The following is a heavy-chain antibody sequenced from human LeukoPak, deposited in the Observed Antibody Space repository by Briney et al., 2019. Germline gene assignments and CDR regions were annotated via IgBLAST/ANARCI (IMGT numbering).Heavy chain of an antibody. D-gene: IGHD3-22*01. J-gene: IGHJ4*02. CDR1: GGSISTSNYY. CDR3: ARLSYYDNSGYPDY. Sequence: SETLSLTCTVSGGSISTSNYYWGWIRQPPGKGLEWIGTIYYSASTYYNPSLKSRITISVDTSKNQFSLNLNSVTAAVTALYYCARLSYYDNSGYPDYWGQGTLVTVSS. CDR2: IYYSAST. V-gene: IGHV4-39*01.